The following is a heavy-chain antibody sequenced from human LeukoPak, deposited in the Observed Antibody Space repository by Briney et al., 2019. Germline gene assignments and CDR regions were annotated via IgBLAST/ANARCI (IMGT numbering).Heavy chain of an antibody. Sequence: PGGSLRLSCAASGFAFSSSAMSWVRQAPGKGLEWVSAIAGDCGITYYADSVKGRFSISRDNSKNTLYLLMNSLRAEDTAVYYCAKDSAEQQLVRDFDYWGQGTLVTVSS. V-gene: IGHV3-23*01. CDR2: IAGDCGIT. CDR3: AKDSAEQQLVRDFDY. CDR1: GFAFSSSA. J-gene: IGHJ4*02. D-gene: IGHD6-13*01.